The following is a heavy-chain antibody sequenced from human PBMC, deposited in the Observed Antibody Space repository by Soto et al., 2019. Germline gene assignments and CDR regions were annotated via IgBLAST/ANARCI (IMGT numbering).Heavy chain of an antibody. J-gene: IGHJ6*02. CDR3: ARSPFSSIAAPEAYYGMDV. CDR2: IYPGDSDT. CDR1: GYSFTNYW. D-gene: IGHD6-6*01. Sequence: GESLKISCKGSGYSFTNYWIGWVRQMPGKGLEWMGIIYPGDSDTRYSPSFQGQVTISADKSISTAYLQWSSLKASDTAMYYCARSPFSSIAAPEAYYGMDVWGQGTTVTVSS. V-gene: IGHV5-51*01.